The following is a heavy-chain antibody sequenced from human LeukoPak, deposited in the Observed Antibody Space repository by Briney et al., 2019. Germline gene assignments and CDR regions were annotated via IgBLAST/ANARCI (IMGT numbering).Heavy chain of an antibody. CDR3: ARDRIAAARRYYYGMDV. CDR2: IYYSGST. J-gene: IGHJ6*02. Sequence: SETLSLTCTVSGGSISSYYWSWIRQPPGKGLEWIGYIYYSGSTSYNPSLKSRVTISVDTYKNQFSLKLSSVTAADTAVYYCARDRIAAARRYYYGMDVWGQGTTVTVSS. V-gene: IGHV4-59*01. D-gene: IGHD6-13*01. CDR1: GGSISSYY.